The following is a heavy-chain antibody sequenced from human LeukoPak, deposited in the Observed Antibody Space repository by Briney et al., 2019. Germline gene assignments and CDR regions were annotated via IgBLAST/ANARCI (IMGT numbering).Heavy chain of an antibody. CDR2: ISAYNGNT. D-gene: IGHD6-19*01. V-gene: IGHV1-18*01. J-gene: IGHJ4*02. Sequence: ASVKVSCKASGYTFTSYGISWVRQAPGQGLEWMGWISAYNGNTNYAQKLQGRVTMTTDTSTSTAYMELRSLRSDDTAVYYCARDLSYSSGWYTVTRLVDYWGQGTLVTVSS. CDR1: GYTFTSYG. CDR3: ARDLSYSSGWYTVTRLVDY.